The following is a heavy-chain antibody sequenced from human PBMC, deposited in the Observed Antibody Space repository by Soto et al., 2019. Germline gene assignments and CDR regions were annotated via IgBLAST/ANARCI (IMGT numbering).Heavy chain of an antibody. CDR3: ARGPGIPTAGTVDY. D-gene: IGHD6-13*01. CDR1: GFTAISTN. Sequence: EVQVVESGGGLVKPGGPLRLPLAAFGFTAISTNLTWAGKAPGRGREWVSVIYSGGSTNYADSVKGRFTISRDNSKNTLYLQMNSLRAEDTAVYYCARGPGIPTAGTVDYWGQGTLVTVSS. J-gene: IGHJ4*02. CDR2: IYSGGST. V-gene: IGHV3-66*01.